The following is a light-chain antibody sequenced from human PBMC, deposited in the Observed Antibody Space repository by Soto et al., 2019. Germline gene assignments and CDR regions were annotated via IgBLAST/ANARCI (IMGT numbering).Light chain of an antibody. CDR2: DVS. CDR1: QNISNY. Sequence: IVLPQSPATLSLSPGTSATLSCRASQNISNYLIWYQQKPGQAPRLLIYDVSNRATGIPDRFSGSGSGTDFTLTISRLEPEDFAVYDCQQYGSSGTFGQGTKVDIK. J-gene: IGKJ1*01. V-gene: IGKV3-20*01. CDR3: QQYGSSGT.